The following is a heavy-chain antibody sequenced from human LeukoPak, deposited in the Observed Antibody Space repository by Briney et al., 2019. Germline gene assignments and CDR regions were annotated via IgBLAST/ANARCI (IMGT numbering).Heavy chain of an antibody. CDR2: IIPILGIV. Sequence: ASVKVSCKASGGTFSSYAISWVRQAPGQGLEWMGRIIPILGIVNYAQKFQGRVTIIADKSTSTAYMELSSLRSEDTAVYYCARGMYYYDSSGYQNAFDIWGQGTMVTVSS. CDR1: GGTFSSYA. V-gene: IGHV1-69*04. CDR3: ARGMYYYDSSGYQNAFDI. D-gene: IGHD3-22*01. J-gene: IGHJ3*02.